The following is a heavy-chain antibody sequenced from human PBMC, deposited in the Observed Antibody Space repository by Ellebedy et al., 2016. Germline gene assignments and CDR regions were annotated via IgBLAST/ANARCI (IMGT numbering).Heavy chain of an antibody. V-gene: IGHV1-18*01. CDR2: ISAYNGNT. D-gene: IGHD6-13*01. Sequence: ASVKVSCXASGYTFTSYGISWVRQAPGQGLEWMGWISAYNGNTNYAQKLQGRVTMTTDTSTSTAYMELSRLRSDDTAVYYCATAAPPGRQPIARSYYYYMDVWGKGTTVTVSS. CDR3: ATAAPPGRQPIARSYYYYMDV. CDR1: GYTFTSYG. J-gene: IGHJ6*03.